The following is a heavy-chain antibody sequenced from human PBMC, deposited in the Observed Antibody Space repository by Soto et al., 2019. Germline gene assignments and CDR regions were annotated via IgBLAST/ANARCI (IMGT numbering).Heavy chain of an antibody. CDR2: IISIFGTA. D-gene: IGHD1-1*01. Sequence: QVQLVQSGAEVKKPGTSVKVSCKVSGGTFSSYAISWVRQAPGQGLEWMGEIISIFGTAMYAQKFQGRVTIIADESASTPYMELSGLRSDDTAVYYCARGGKERFRGSGMDVWGQGTTVTVSS. J-gene: IGHJ6*02. CDR3: ARGGKERFRGSGMDV. V-gene: IGHV1-69*01. CDR1: GGTFSSYA.